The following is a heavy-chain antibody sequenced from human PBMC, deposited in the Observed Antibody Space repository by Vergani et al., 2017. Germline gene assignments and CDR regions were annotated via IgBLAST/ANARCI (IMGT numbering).Heavy chain of an antibody. V-gene: IGHV4-39*01. Sequence: QVLLQESGPGLVKPSETLSLTCTVSGGSVDSRKHYWGWIRQPPGKGLELIGTVSYSGATYYTPSLKNRVKVSLNTSENQFSLQMSSVTAADTAVYYCAKQIYEFWNGYSYYYHYYMDFWGKGTTVTVSS. D-gene: IGHD3/OR15-3a*01. CDR3: AKQIYEFWNGYSYYYHYYMDF. CDR2: VSYSGAT. CDR1: GGSVDSRKHY. J-gene: IGHJ6*03.